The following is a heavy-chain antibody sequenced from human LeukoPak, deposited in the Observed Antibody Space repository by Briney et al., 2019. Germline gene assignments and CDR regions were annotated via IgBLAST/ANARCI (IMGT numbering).Heavy chain of an antibody. J-gene: IGHJ6*02. CDR1: GFTFSSYS. V-gene: IGHV3-21*01. Sequence: GGSLRLSCAASGFTFSSYSMNWVRQAPGKGLEWVSSISSSSYIYYADSVKGRFTISRDNAKNSLYLQMNSLRAEDTAVYYCARGDSSGWSPDPYYYYGMDVWGQGTTVTVS. CDR2: ISSSSYI. D-gene: IGHD6-19*01. CDR3: ARGDSSGWSPDPYYYYGMDV.